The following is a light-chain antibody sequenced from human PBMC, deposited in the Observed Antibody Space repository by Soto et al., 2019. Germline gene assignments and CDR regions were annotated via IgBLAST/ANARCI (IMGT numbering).Light chain of an antibody. V-gene: IGLV2-14*03. CDR1: DSDIGGYDY. Sequence: QSALTQPASVSGSPGQSISISCTGTDSDIGGYDYVSWYQQHPGKAPQLIISGVNNRPSGVSSRFSGSKSGSTASLTISGPHREDEDYYYCSSMAVTGVQVIFGGGTKVTVL. CDR2: GVN. CDR3: SSMAVTGVQVI. J-gene: IGLJ2*01.